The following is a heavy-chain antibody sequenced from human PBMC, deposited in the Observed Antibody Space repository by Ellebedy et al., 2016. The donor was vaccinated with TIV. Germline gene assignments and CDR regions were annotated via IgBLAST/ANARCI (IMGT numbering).Heavy chain of an antibody. D-gene: IGHD5-18*01. J-gene: IGHJ4*02. Sequence: GESLKISCAAPGFTFSTYSMNWVRQAPGKGLEWVSYISSSGSTIYYADSLKGRFTISRDNAKNSLYLQMNSLRAEDTAVYYCARPRGYSNGGFDYWGQGTLVTVSS. CDR1: GFTFSTYS. CDR2: ISSSGSTI. CDR3: ARPRGYSNGGFDY. V-gene: IGHV3-48*04.